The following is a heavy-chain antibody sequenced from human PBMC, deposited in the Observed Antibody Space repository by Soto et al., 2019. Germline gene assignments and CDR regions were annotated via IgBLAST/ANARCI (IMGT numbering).Heavy chain of an antibody. D-gene: IGHD3-22*01. V-gene: IGHV1-18*01. J-gene: IGHJ4*02. CDR1: GYTFTSYG. Sequence: ASVKVSCKASGYTFTSYGISWVRQAPGQGLEWMGWISAYNGNTNYAQKLQGRVTMTTDTSTSTAYMELSSLRSEDTAVYYCARGGNYYDSSGYYQYYFDYWGQGTLVTVS. CDR2: ISAYNGNT. CDR3: ARGGNYYDSSGYYQYYFDY.